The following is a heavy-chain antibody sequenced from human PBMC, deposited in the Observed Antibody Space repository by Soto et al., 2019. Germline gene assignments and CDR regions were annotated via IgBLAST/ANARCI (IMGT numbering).Heavy chain of an antibody. V-gene: IGHV4-38-2*02. D-gene: IGHD3-22*01. Sequence: SDTLSLTCAVSGYSISSGYYWGWIRQPPGKGLEWIGSIYHSGSTYYNPSLKSRVTISVDTSKNQFSLKLSSVTAADTAVYYCARDPYDSSGYYWGQGTLVTVSS. CDR3: ARDPYDSSGYY. CDR2: IYHSGST. J-gene: IGHJ4*02. CDR1: GYSISSGYY.